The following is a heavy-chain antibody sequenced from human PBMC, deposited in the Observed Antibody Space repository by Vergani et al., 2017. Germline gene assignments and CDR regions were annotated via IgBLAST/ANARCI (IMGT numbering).Heavy chain of an antibody. D-gene: IGHD5-12*01. Sequence: EVQLLESGGDLVQPGGSLRLSCAASGFTFNHYAMNWVRQAPGKGLEWVSGISGSGGSTYYADSVKGRFTISRDSSKNTLYLQMNSLSADDTAVYYCAKAKPRNSSYYYLYNYHDMDVWGQGTTVTVSS. CDR3: AKAKPRNSSYYYLYNYHDMDV. J-gene: IGHJ6*02. CDR1: GFTFNHYA. V-gene: IGHV3-23*01. CDR2: ISGSGGST.